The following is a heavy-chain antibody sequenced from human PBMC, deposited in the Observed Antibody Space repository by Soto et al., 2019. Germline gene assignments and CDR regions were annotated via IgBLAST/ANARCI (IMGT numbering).Heavy chain of an antibody. J-gene: IGHJ6*02. CDR1: GFSFSNAW. V-gene: IGHV3-15*01. Sequence: VQLVESGGGVVQPGGSLRLSCAASGFSFSNAWMSWVRQLPGKGLEWVGHIKSKTDGGTADYAAPVKGRFTISRDDSKNTLYLQMNSLKTEDTAMFYCTTLNYGVDVWGQGTTVTVSS. CDR3: TTLNYGVDV. CDR2: IKSKTDGGTA.